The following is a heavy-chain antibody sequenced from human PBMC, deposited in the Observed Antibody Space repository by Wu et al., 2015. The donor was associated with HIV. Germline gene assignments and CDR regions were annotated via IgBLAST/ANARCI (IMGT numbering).Heavy chain of an antibody. CDR1: AYTFTNYY. CDR2: INPSGGST. CDR3: ARDMWNYYDSGGYFTDAFDI. J-gene: IGHJ3*02. V-gene: IGHV1-46*01. D-gene: IGHD3-22*01. Sequence: QVHLVQSGAEVKKPGASVKVSCKASAYTFTNYYIHWVRQAPGQGLEWMGIINPSGGSTSYAQKFPGRVTMTRDTSTSTVYMEMDDLRSDDTAVYYCARDMWNYYDSGGYFTDAFDIWGKGHWSPSLQ.